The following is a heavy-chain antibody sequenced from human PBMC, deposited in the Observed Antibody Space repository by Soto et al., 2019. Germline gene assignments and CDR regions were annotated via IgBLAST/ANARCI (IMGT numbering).Heavy chain of an antibody. J-gene: IGHJ5*02. V-gene: IGHV1-18*04. CDR2: ISAYNGNT. CDR1: GYTFTSYG. D-gene: IGHD6-19*01. CDR3: ARDSSGWANNWFDP. Sequence: ASVKVSCKASGYTFTSYGISWVRQAPGQGLEWMGWISAYNGNTNYAQKLQGRVTMTTDTSTSTAYMELRSLRSDDTAVYYCARDSSGWANNWFDPWGQGTLVTVSS.